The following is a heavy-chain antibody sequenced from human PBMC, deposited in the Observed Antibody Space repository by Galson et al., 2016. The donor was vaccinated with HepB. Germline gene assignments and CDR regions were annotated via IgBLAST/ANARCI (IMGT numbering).Heavy chain of an antibody. CDR2: SRYKAHSYTR. Sequence: SLRLSCAASGFTFSDHYIDWVRQAPGKGLEWVGRSRYKAHSYTREYAASVKGRFAISRDESANSLYLQMNSLKTEDTAVYYCARDFYDGSCHYMDYWGRGTLVTVSS. CDR3: ARDFYDGSCHYMDY. CDR1: GFTFSDHY. D-gene: IGHD2/OR15-2a*01. V-gene: IGHV3-72*01. J-gene: IGHJ4*02.